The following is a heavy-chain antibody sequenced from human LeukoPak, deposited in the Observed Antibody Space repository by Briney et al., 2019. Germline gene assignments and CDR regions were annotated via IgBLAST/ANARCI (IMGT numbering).Heavy chain of an antibody. CDR3: ATWVSGTGDY. Sequence: ASVKVSCKVSGYTLTELSMHWVGQAPGKRLEWMGGFDPEDGETIYAQKFQGRVTMTEDTSTDTAYMELSSLRSEDTAVYYCATWVSGTGDYWGQGTLVTVSS. J-gene: IGHJ4*02. V-gene: IGHV1-24*01. CDR1: GYTLTELS. CDR2: FDPEDGET. D-gene: IGHD1-14*01.